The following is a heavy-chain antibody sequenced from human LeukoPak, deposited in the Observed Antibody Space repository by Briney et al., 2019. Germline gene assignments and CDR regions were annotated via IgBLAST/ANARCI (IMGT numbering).Heavy chain of an antibody. J-gene: IGHJ5*02. CDR2: IYYSGST. CDR3: ARDAAAEGWFDP. V-gene: IGHV4-59*13. D-gene: IGHD6-13*01. CDR1: VASIIGYY. Sequence: SETLSLTCTVSVASIIGYYGGGIGRPPGKGWGGIGYIYYSGSTNYNPSLKSRVTISVDTSKNQFSLKLSSVTAADTAVYYCARDAAAEGWFDPWGQGTLVTVSS.